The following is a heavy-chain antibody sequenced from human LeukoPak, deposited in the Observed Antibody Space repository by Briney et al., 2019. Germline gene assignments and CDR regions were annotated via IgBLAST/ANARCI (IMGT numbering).Heavy chain of an antibody. D-gene: IGHD1-1*01. Sequence: SQTLSLTCAISGDSVSSNSAAWSWIRQSPSRGLEWLGRTYYKSKWYNEYAVSVKSRVIINSDTSKNQFSLQLNSVTPDDTAVYYCARGFFATGFEYWGQGTLVTVSS. CDR2: TYYKSKWYN. CDR1: GDSVSSNSAA. CDR3: ARGFFATGFEY. J-gene: IGHJ4*02. V-gene: IGHV6-1*01.